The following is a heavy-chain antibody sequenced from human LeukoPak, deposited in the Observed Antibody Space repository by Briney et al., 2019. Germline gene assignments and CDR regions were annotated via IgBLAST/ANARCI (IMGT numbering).Heavy chain of an antibody. J-gene: IGHJ6*02. Sequence: GGSLRLSCAASGFIFSNCWMTWVRQAPGKGLEWVANIKQDGSEKYYVDSVKARFTISRDNAKNSMYLQMNSLRAEDTAVYYCARHMKLELPASSGYCYGMDVWGRGTTVTVSS. V-gene: IGHV3-7*01. CDR3: ARHMKLELPASSGYCYGMDV. CDR1: GFIFSNCW. CDR2: IKQDGSEK. D-gene: IGHD1-7*01.